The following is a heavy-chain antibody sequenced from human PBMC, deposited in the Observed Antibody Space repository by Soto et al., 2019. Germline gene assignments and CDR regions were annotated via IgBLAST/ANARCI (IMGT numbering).Heavy chain of an antibody. D-gene: IGHD3-3*01. V-gene: IGHV3-23*01. J-gene: IGHJ4*02. CDR2: ISGSGGSM. Sequence: GGSLRLSXAASGFTFSSYAMSWVRQAPGKGLEWVSAISGSGGSMYYADSVKGRFTISRDNSRNTLYLQMNSLRAEDTAVYYCAKDRDFWSGYYTGMDYWGQGTLVTVSS. CDR3: AKDRDFWSGYYTGMDY. CDR1: GFTFSSYA.